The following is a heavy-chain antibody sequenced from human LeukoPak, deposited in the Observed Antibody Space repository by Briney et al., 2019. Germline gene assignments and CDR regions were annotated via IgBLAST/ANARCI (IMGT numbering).Heavy chain of an antibody. D-gene: IGHD1-26*01. Sequence: SETLSLTCTVSGGSISGYYWSWIRQPPGKGLEWIGYIYYSGTTSYSPPLKSRLTISVDTSKNQFSLKLSSVTAADTAAYYCARVGHAVNYYPFDSWGQGTLVTVSS. J-gene: IGHJ5*01. CDR1: GGSISGYY. CDR3: ARVGHAVNYYPFDS. V-gene: IGHV4-59*01. CDR2: IYYSGTT.